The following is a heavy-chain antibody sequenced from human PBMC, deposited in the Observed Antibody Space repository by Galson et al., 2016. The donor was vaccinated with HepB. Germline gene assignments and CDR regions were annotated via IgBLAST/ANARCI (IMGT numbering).Heavy chain of an antibody. V-gene: IGHV3-21*01. CDR3: ARAFSRESGFDY. CDR1: GFTFDKYG. CDR2: ISSRSSYI. Sequence: SLRLSCAASGFTFDKYGMTWFRQAPGKGLEWVSSISSRSSYIYHADSVKGRFTISRDNAKNSLYLQMNSLRAEDTAVYYCARAFSRESGFDYWGQGTLVTVSS. J-gene: IGHJ4*02. D-gene: IGHD3-10*01.